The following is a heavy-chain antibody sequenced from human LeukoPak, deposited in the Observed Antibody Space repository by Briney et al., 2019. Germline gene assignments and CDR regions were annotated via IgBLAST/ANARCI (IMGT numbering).Heavy chain of an antibody. Sequence: GGSLRLSCAASGFTFSSYSMNWVRQAPGKGLEWVSSISSSSSYIYYADSVKGRFTISRDNAKNSLYLQMNSLRAEDTAVYYCARLVGATQHAFDIWGQGTMVTVSS. D-gene: IGHD1-26*01. V-gene: IGHV3-21*01. CDR1: GFTFSSYS. CDR2: ISSSSSYI. CDR3: ARLVGATQHAFDI. J-gene: IGHJ3*02.